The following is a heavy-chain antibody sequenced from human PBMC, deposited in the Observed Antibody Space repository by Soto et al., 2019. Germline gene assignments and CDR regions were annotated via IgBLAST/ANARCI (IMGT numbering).Heavy chain of an antibody. D-gene: IGHD1-26*01. Sequence: QVQLQESGPGLVKPSDTLSLTCAVSGYSISSSNWWCWIRQPPGQGLEWTGYSYYSGTTYYNPSLKCRVTTSVDTSKNQCSLKLTSVTAVDTAVYYCARREIQGPIDYWGQGTLVTVSS. CDR1: GYSISSSNW. J-gene: IGHJ4*02. CDR2: SYYSGTT. CDR3: ARREIQGPIDY. V-gene: IGHV4-28*01.